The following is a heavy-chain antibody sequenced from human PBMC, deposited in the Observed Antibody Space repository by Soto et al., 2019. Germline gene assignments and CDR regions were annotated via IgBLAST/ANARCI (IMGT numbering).Heavy chain of an antibody. V-gene: IGHV3-11*01. Sequence: PAGALRISCAASGFTFSDYYMSWIRQAPGKGLEWVSYISSSGSTIYYAESVKGRFTISRDNAKNSLYLQMNSLRAEDTAVYYCAREPQLGHDYWGQGTLVTVSS. CDR3: AREPQLGHDY. CDR1: GFTFSDYY. CDR2: ISSSGSTI. J-gene: IGHJ4*02. D-gene: IGHD6-13*01.